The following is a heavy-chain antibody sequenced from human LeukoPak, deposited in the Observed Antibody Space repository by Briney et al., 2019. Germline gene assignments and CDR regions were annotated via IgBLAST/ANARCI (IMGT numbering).Heavy chain of an antibody. CDR1: GFTFKNNG. V-gene: IGHV3-23*01. Sequence: GGSLRLSCTASGFTFKNNGMTWARQPPRKGLEWVSATVASGSTFIADPVRGRFTLSGGSSENTVYLMMNNLRVEDTAVYYCFPHGPGSTWGQGTLVTVSS. J-gene: IGHJ5*02. CDR3: FPHGPGST. CDR2: TVASGST. D-gene: IGHD3-10*01.